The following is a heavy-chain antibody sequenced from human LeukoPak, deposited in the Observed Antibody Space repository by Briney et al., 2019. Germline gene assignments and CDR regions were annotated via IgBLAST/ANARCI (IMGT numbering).Heavy chain of an antibody. CDR3: ATNTVTTYDTFDI. V-gene: IGHV4-31*03. Sequence: PSQTLSLTCTVSGGSIGSGGYYWSWIREHPGKGLEWIGYIYYSGSTYYNPSLKSRVTISVDTSKNQFSLKLSSVTAADTAVYYCATNTVTTYDTFDIWGQGTMVTVSS. CDR1: GGSIGSGGYY. CDR2: IYYSGST. J-gene: IGHJ3*02. D-gene: IGHD4-17*01.